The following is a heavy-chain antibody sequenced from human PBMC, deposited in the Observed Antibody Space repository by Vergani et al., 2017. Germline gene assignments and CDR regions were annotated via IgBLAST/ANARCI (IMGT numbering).Heavy chain of an antibody. V-gene: IGHV1-2*02. J-gene: IGHJ5*02. CDR2: INPNSGGT. Sequence: QVQLVQSGAEVKKPGASVKVSCKASGYTFTGYYMHWVRQAPGQGLEWMGWINPNSGGTNYAQKFQGRVTMTRDTSISTAYMELSRLRSDDTAVYYCAMAYYDFWSGYQNWFDPWAQGTLVTVSS. CDR3: AMAYYDFWSGYQNWFDP. CDR1: GYTFTGYY. D-gene: IGHD3-3*01.